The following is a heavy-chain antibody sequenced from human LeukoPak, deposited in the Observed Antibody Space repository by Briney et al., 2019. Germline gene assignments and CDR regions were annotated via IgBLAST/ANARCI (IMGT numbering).Heavy chain of an antibody. Sequence: ASVTVSCKVSVYTLTELSMHWVRQAPGKGLEWMGGFYPEEGETIYAQKFQGRVTMTEDTSTDTAYMELGSLRSEDTAVYYCATVAGRYNWNDVRSNYFDYWGQGTLVTVSS. CDR1: VYTLTELS. J-gene: IGHJ4*02. CDR3: ATVAGRYNWNDVRSNYFDY. V-gene: IGHV1-24*01. CDR2: FYPEEGET. D-gene: IGHD1-1*01.